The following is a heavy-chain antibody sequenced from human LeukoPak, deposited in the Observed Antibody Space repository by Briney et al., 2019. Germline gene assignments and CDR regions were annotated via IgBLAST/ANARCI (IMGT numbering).Heavy chain of an antibody. V-gene: IGHV3-23*01. D-gene: IGHD3-10*01. Sequence: PGGSLRLSCAASGFTFSTFAMIWVRQPPGKGLEWVLSIFPSGGEIHYADSVRGRFTMSRDNSKSILSLQMNSLSAEDTDVYYCAKDRGIISDYWGQGTLVTVSS. CDR3: AKDRGIISDY. CDR2: IFPSGGEI. J-gene: IGHJ4*02. CDR1: GFTFSTFA.